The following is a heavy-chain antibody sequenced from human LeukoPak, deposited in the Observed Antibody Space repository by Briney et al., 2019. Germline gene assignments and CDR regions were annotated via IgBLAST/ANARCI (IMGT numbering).Heavy chain of an antibody. D-gene: IGHD3-22*01. Sequence: GSGPTLVKPTQTLTLTCTLSGFSLTTIRAGVGWIRQPPGKTLEWLGLIYWDDDQRYSPSLKSRLTITKDTSNKQVVLTMTNMDPVDTATYFCVRLASYYYDSSGYHPDGCDIWGQGTMVTVSS. V-gene: IGHV2-5*02. CDR1: GFSLTTIRAG. CDR2: IYWDDDQ. J-gene: IGHJ3*02. CDR3: VRLASYYYDSSGYHPDGCDI.